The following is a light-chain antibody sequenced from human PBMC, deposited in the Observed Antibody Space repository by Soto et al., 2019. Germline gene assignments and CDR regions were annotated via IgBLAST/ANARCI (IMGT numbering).Light chain of an antibody. Sequence: QSALTQPASVSGSPGQSITISCTGPSSDVWTYNLVSWYQQHPGKAPKLIIYVDIKRPSEVSDRFSASKSGNTASLTSSGLQPEDEADYHCCSYASTTPVVFGGGTKLTVL. CDR1: SSDVWTYNL. CDR2: VDI. CDR3: CSYASTTPVV. V-gene: IGLV2-23*01. J-gene: IGLJ2*01.